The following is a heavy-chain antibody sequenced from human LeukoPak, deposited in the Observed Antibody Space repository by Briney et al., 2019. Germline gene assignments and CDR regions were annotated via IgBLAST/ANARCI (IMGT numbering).Heavy chain of an antibody. J-gene: IGHJ4*02. V-gene: IGHV1-69*04. CDR3: ARALKVTRDSSGYYDY. CDR2: IIPILGIA. D-gene: IGHD3-22*01. Sequence: SVKVSCKASGYTFTSYGISWVRQAPGQGLEWMGRIIPILGIANYAQKFQGRVTITADKSTSTAYMELSSLRSEDTAVYYCARALKVTRDSSGYYDYWGQGTLVTVSS. CDR1: GYTFTSYG.